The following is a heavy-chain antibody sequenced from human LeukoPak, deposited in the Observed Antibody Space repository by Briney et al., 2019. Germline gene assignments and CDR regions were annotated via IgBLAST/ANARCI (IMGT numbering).Heavy chain of an antibody. J-gene: IGHJ4*02. Sequence: GGSLRLSCAASGFTFSNAWMSWVRQAPGKGLEWVGRIKSKTDGGTTDYAAPVKGRFTISRDDPKNTLYLQMNSLKTEDTAVYYCTTGRWLPMISPFDYWGQGTLVTVSS. CDR2: IKSKTDGGTT. CDR3: TTGRWLPMISPFDY. D-gene: IGHD5-24*01. V-gene: IGHV3-15*01. CDR1: GFTFSNAW.